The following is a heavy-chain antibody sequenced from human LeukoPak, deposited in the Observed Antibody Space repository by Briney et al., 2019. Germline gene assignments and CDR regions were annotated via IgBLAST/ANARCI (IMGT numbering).Heavy chain of an antibody. J-gene: IGHJ4*02. V-gene: IGHV4-59*01. CDR1: GGSISSYY. CDR2: IYYSGST. CDR3: ASHDYGMAFDY. D-gene: IGHD4-17*01. Sequence: SETLSLTCTVSGGSISSYYWSWIRQPPGKGLEWIGYIYYSGSTNYNPSLKSRVSISVDTSRNEFSLRLKSVTAADTGVYYCASHDYGMAFDYWGQGTLVTASS.